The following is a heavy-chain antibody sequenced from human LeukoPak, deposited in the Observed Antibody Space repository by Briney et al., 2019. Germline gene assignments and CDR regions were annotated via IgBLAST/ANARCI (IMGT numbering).Heavy chain of an antibody. V-gene: IGHV3-74*01. Sequence: GGSLRLSCVGSGFTFSSYWMLWVRQAPGKGLVWVSRINTDGSTTSYADSVKGRFTFSRDNAKNTLYLQMNSLRAEDTAVYYCTRYLSGGFDSWGQGTLITVSS. D-gene: IGHD2-15*01. J-gene: IGHJ4*02. CDR2: INTDGSTT. CDR1: GFTFSSYW. CDR3: TRYLSGGFDS.